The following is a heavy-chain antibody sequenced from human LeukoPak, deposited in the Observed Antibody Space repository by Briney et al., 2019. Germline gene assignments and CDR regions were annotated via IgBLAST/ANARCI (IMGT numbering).Heavy chain of an antibody. CDR2: MNPNSGNT. CDR1: GYTFTSYD. CDR3: ARTRSSGYLTFDH. J-gene: IGHJ4*02. D-gene: IGHD3-22*01. V-gene: IGHV1-8*01. Sequence: ASVKVSCKASGYTFTSYDINWVRQATGQGREWMGWMNPNSGNTGYAQKFQGRVTMTRNTSISTAYMELSSLRSEDTAVYYCARTRSSGYLTFDHWGQGILVTVSS.